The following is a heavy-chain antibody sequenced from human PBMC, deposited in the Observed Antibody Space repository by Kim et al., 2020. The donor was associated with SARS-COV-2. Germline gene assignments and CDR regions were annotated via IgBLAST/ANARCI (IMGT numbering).Heavy chain of an antibody. CDR3: ARLGVKNTYSFDI. J-gene: IGHJ3*02. V-gene: IGHV7-4-1*02. D-gene: IGHD1-26*01. Sequence: TYAQGFPGRFFLSLDTSVSTAFLQISSLKPDDTAVYYCARLGVKNTYSFDIWGQGTMVTVSS.